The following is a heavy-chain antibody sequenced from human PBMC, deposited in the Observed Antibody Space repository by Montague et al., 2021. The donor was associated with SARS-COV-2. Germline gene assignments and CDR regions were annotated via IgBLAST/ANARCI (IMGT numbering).Heavy chain of an antibody. CDR2: IDWDDDK. V-gene: IGHV2-70*04. Sequence: PALAKPTQTLTLTCTFSGFSLSTSGMRASWIRQPPGKALEWLARIDWDDDKFYSTSLKTRLTISKDTSKNQVVLTMTNMDPVDTATYYCARSYYDILTAYYTPFDYGGQGTLVAVSS. CDR1: GFSLSTSGMR. CDR3: ARSYYDILTAYYTPFDY. J-gene: IGHJ4*02. D-gene: IGHD3-9*01.